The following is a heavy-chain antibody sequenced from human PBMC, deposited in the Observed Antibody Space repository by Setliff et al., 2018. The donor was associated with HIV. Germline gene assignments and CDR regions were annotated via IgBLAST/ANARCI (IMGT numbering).Heavy chain of an antibody. D-gene: IGHD6-13*01. V-gene: IGHV3-21*01. CDR3: ARGVAAAGTDY. CDR1: GFTFSSYT. CDR2: ISYSTGYI. J-gene: IGHJ4*02. Sequence: GGSLRLSCAASGFTFSSYTMNWVRQAPGKGLEWVSSISYSTGYIYYADSVKGRFTISRDNAKSSLYLQMNSLRAEDTAVYYCARGVAAAGTDYWGQGTLVTVAS.